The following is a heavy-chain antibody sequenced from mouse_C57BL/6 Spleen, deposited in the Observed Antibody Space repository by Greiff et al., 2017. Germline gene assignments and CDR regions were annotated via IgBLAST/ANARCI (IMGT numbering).Heavy chain of an antibody. CDR2: IDPSDSYT. J-gene: IGHJ3*01. D-gene: IGHD3-2*02. Sequence: QVQLQQPGAELVMPGASVKLSCKASGYTFTSYWMHWVKQRPGQGLEWIGEIDPSDSYTNYNQKFKGKSTLTVDKSSSTAYMQLNSLTSKDSAVYYGARSRGNSSGYGCAYWGQGTLVTVSA. CDR1: GYTFTSYW. CDR3: ARSRGNSSGYGCAY. V-gene: IGHV1-69*01.